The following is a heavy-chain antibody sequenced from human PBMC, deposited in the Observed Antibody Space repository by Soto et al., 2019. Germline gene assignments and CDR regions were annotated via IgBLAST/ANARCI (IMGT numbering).Heavy chain of an antibody. J-gene: IGHJ4*02. CDR1: GGTFSSYT. D-gene: IGHD2-15*01. Sequence: QVQLVQSGAEVKKPGSSVKVSCEASGGTFSSYTISWVRQAPGQGLEWMGRIIPILGIANYAQKFQGRVTITADKSTSTAYMELSSLRSEDTAVYYCAGSRRYCSGGSCATEPNDYWGQGTLVTVSS. V-gene: IGHV1-69*02. CDR2: IIPILGIA. CDR3: AGSRRYCSGGSCATEPNDY.